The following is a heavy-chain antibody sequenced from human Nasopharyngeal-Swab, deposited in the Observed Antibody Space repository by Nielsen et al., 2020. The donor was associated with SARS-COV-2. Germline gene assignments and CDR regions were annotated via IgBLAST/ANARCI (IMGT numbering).Heavy chain of an antibody. Sequence: SLKISCAASGFTFSSYGMHWVRQAPGKRLEWVGVISYDGSNKYYADSVKGRFTISRDNSKNTLYLQMNSLRAEDTAVYYCAKDPYYDFWSGNTDGMDVWGQGTTVTVSS. D-gene: IGHD3-3*01. CDR1: GFTFSSYG. CDR3: AKDPYYDFWSGNTDGMDV. CDR2: ISYDGSNK. J-gene: IGHJ6*02. V-gene: IGHV3-30*18.